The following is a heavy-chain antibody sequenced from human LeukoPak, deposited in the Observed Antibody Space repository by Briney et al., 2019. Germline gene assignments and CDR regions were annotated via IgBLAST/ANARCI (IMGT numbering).Heavy chain of an antibody. CDR3: AKQPPGGYYYESSGYYQYFQH. D-gene: IGHD3-22*01. Sequence: GGSLRLSCAASGLTFSSYSMNWVRQAPGKGLEWVSAISGGASNTYYADSVKGRFTISRDNSKNTLYLQMNSLRAEDTAVYYCAKQPPGGYYYESSGYYQYFQHWGQGTLVTVSS. CDR1: GLTFSSYS. CDR2: ISGGASNT. V-gene: IGHV3-23*01. J-gene: IGHJ1*01.